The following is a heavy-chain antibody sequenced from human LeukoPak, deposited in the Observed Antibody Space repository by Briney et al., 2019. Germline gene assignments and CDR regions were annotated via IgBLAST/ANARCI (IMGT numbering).Heavy chain of an antibody. CDR3: ARGSYSASDY. CDR1: GYTFTGYY. J-gene: IGHJ4*02. D-gene: IGHD1-26*01. Sequence: GASAKVSCKASGYTFTGYYMHWVRQAPGQGLEWMGWINLNSGDTNYGQKFQGRVTMTRDTSISTAYMEVRRLRSDDTAVYFCARGSYSASDYWGQGTLVTVSS. V-gene: IGHV1-2*02. CDR2: INLNSGDT.